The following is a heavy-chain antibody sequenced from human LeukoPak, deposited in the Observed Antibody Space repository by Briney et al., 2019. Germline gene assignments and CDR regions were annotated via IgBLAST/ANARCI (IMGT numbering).Heavy chain of an antibody. Sequence: PVGSLRLSCAAPGFTFISYALTWVRQAPGKGLEWISAICGSAYSTSYADSVKGGFTISRDNSKNTLYLQMNSLRAEDTAIYYCARNTSGFKLGDAFDIWGQGTMVTVSS. CDR2: ICGSAYST. D-gene: IGHD3-22*01. CDR3: ARNTSGFKLGDAFDI. CDR1: GFTFISYA. J-gene: IGHJ3*02. V-gene: IGHV3-23*01.